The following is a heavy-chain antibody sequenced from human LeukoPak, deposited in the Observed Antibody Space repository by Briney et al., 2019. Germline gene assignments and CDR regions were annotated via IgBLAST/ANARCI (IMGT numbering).Heavy chain of an antibody. CDR3: ARVGYSYGKQDDAFDI. Sequence: SQTLSLTCTVSGGSISSGDYYWSWIRQPPGKGLEWIGYIYYSGSTYYNPSLKSQVTISVDTSKNQFSLKLSSVTAADTAVYYCARVGYSYGKQDDAFDIWGQGTMVTVSS. CDR2: IYYSGST. CDR1: GGSISSGDYY. D-gene: IGHD5-18*01. V-gene: IGHV4-30-4*01. J-gene: IGHJ3*02.